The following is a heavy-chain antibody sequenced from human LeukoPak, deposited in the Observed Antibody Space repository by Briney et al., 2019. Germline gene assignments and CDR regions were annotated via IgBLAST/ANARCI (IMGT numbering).Heavy chain of an antibody. V-gene: IGHV1-2*02. CDR3: ARVGSAVVDAFDI. Sequence: ASVKVSCKASGYTFTGYYMHWVRQAPGQGLEWMGWINPNSGGTNYAQKFQGRVTMTRDTSISTAYMELCRLRSDDTAVYYCARVGSAVVDAFDIWGQGTMVTVSS. CDR1: GYTFTGYY. CDR2: INPNSGGT. J-gene: IGHJ3*02. D-gene: IGHD3-10*01.